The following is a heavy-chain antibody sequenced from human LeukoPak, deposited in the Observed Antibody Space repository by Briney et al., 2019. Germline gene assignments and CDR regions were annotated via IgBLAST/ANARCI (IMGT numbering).Heavy chain of an antibody. CDR3: AKESYSNLFTPYMDA. J-gene: IGHJ6*03. V-gene: IGHV3-23*01. CDR2: ISGTGGGT. Sequence: PGGPLRLSCAASGFTFSTYGMTWVRQAPGKGLEWVSVISGTGGGTYYAESVKGRFTISRDNSKNTLYLQMNSLRAEDTAVYYCAKESYSNLFTPYMDAWGKGTTVTVSS. CDR1: GFTFSTYG. D-gene: IGHD4-11*01.